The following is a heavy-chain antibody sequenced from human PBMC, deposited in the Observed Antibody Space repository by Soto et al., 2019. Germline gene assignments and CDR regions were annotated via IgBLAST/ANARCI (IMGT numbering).Heavy chain of an antibody. CDR1: GGTFSSYS. Sequence: SVKVSCKASGGTFSSYSISWVRQAPGQGLEWMGGIIPIFGTANYAQKFQGRVTITADESTSTAYMELSSLRSEDTAVYYCARDQNGYSYGLIGNWFDPWGQGTLVTVSS. J-gene: IGHJ5*02. CDR3: ARDQNGYSYGLIGNWFDP. CDR2: IIPIFGTA. V-gene: IGHV1-69*13. D-gene: IGHD5-18*01.